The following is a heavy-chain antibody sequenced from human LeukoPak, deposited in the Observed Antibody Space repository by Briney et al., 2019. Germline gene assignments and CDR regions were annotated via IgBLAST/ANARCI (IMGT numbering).Heavy chain of an antibody. D-gene: IGHD5-24*01. CDR3: AKDRRDGYNLQDY. J-gene: IGHJ4*02. Sequence: PGGSLRLSCAASGFTFSSYGMHWVRQAPGKGLEWVAVISYDGSNKYYADSVKGRFTISRDNSKNTLYLQMDSLRAEDTAVYYCAKDRRDGYNLQDYWGQGTLVTVSS. CDR1: GFTFSSYG. CDR2: ISYDGSNK. V-gene: IGHV3-30*18.